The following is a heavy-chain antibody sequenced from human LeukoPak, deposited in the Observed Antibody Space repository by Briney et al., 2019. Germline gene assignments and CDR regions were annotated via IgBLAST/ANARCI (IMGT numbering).Heavy chain of an antibody. D-gene: IGHD1-14*01. Sequence: GGSLRLSCAASGFTFSSYAMMWVRQVPGKGLEWVLGISGSGGSTYYADSVKGRFTISRDNSKDTVYMQMNSLRADDTAVYYCAKTGSSHYLDVWGKGTTVTVSS. J-gene: IGHJ6*04. CDR2: ISGSGGST. V-gene: IGHV3-23*01. CDR3: AKTGSSHYLDV. CDR1: GFTFSSYA.